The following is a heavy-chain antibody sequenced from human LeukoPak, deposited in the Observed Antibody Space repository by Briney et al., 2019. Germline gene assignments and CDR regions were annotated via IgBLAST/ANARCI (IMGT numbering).Heavy chain of an antibody. V-gene: IGHV3-30*02. J-gene: IGHJ4*02. Sequence: GGSLRLSCEASGFTFNNFGMHWVRQAPGKGLEWVTFIRYDGSNKYYAESVKGRFTISRDDSKSTLYLQMNNLKTEDTAMYYCAKGPYIVVVPAAVYSFDFWGQGTLVTVSS. CDR1: GFTFNNFG. CDR2: IRYDGSNK. D-gene: IGHD2-2*01. CDR3: AKGPYIVVVPAAVYSFDF.